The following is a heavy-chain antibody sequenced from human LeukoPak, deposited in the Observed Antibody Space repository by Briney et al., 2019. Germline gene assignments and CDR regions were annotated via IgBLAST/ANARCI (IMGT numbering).Heavy chain of an antibody. V-gene: IGHV4-34*01. CDR3: ARVWGDCSDGSCYSGWFDP. J-gene: IGHJ5*02. D-gene: IGHD2-15*01. CDR1: GVSFSGYY. CDR2: INHSGST. Sequence: SETLSLTCGVYGVSFSGYYWSWIRQPPGKGLEWIGEINHSGSTNYNPPLKRRVTISEDTSRNQFSLKLSSVTAADTAVYYCARVWGDCSDGSCYSGWFDPWGQGTLVTVSS.